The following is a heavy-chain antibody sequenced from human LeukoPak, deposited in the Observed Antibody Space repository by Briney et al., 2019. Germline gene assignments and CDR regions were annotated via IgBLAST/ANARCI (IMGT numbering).Heavy chain of an antibody. D-gene: IGHD3-10*01. Sequence: SETLSLTCTVSGGSVSSGSYYWSWIRQPPGKGLEWIGYIYYSGSTNYNPSLKSRVTISVNTSKNQFSLKLSSVTAVDTAVYYCATSGSGSIGYFDYWGQGTLVTVSS. V-gene: IGHV4-61*01. CDR2: IYYSGST. CDR1: GGSVSSGSYY. CDR3: ATSGSGSIGYFDY. J-gene: IGHJ4*02.